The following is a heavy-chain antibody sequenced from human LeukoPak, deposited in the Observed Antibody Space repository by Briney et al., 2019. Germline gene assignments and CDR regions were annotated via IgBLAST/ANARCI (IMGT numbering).Heavy chain of an antibody. D-gene: IGHD6-6*01. CDR2: ISRSSSYI. CDR3: AREGYSIAAPFDY. J-gene: IGHJ4*02. V-gene: IGHV3-21*01. CDR1: GFTFSSYS. Sequence: GGSLRLSCAASGFTFSSYSRKWVRQAPGKGLEWVSSISRSSSYIYYADSVKGRFTISRDNAKNSLYLQMNSLRAEDTAVYYCAREGYSIAAPFDYWGQGTLVTVSS.